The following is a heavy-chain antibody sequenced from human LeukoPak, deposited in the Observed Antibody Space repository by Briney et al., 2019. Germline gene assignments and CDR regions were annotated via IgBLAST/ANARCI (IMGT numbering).Heavy chain of an antibody. V-gene: IGHV1-18*01. D-gene: IGHD3-3*01. Sequence: ASVKVSCKASGYTFTSYGISWVRQAPGQGLEWMGWISAYNGNTNYAQKLQGRVTMTTDTSTSTAHMELRSLRSDDTAVYYCARAHGYDFWSGYYIGVILVDPWGQGTLVTVSS. J-gene: IGHJ5*02. CDR1: GYTFTSYG. CDR3: ARAHGYDFWSGYYIGVILVDP. CDR2: ISAYNGNT.